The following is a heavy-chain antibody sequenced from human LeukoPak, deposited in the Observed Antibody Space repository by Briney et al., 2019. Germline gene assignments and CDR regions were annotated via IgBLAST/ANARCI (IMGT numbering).Heavy chain of an antibody. Sequence: PGGSLRLTCAASGVTVSSNHMSWVRQAPGKGLEWVSVIYRGGSTYYADSVRGRFTISRDNSRNTLYLQMNSLRAEDTAVYYCARGPGPRDTVMARVYYFDYWGQGTLVTVSS. D-gene: IGHD5-18*01. CDR3: ARGPGPRDTVMARVYYFDY. CDR2: IYRGGST. V-gene: IGHV3-53*01. J-gene: IGHJ4*02. CDR1: GVTVSSNH.